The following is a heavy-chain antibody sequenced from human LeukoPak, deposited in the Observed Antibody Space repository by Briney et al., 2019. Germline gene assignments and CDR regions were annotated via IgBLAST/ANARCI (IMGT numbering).Heavy chain of an antibody. J-gene: IGHJ3*02. CDR3: ARLHPDDAFDI. Sequence: PETLSLTCTVSGGSISSSSYYWAWIRQPPGKGLEWIGSIYYSGSTDYNPSLKSRVTKSVDTSKNQFSLKLSFVSAADTAVYYCARLHPDDAFDIWGQGIIVTVSS. CDR1: GGSISSSSYY. CDR2: IYYSGST. V-gene: IGHV4-39*01.